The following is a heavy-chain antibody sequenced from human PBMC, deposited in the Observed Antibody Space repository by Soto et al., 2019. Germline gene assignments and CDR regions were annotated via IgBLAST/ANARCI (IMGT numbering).Heavy chain of an antibody. CDR1: GGTFSSYA. J-gene: IGHJ5*02. CDR3: ARYSGYEGLRFDP. Sequence: SVKVSCKASGGTFSSYAISWVRQAPGQGLEWMGGIIPIFGTANYAQKFQGRVTITADESTSTAYMELSSLRSEDTAVYYCARYSGYEGLRFDPWGQGTLVTVSS. CDR2: IIPIFGTA. V-gene: IGHV1-69*13. D-gene: IGHD5-12*01.